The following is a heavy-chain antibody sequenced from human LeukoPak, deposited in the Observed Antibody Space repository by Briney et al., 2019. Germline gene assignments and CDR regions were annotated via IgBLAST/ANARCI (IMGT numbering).Heavy chain of an antibody. D-gene: IGHD5-12*01. Sequence: SETLSLTCTVSGGSISSGGYYWSWIRQHPGKGLEWIGYIYYSGSTYYNPSLKSRVTISVDTSKNQFSLKLSSVTAADTAVYYCARVLWSGGYDLGHFDYWGQGTLGTVSS. J-gene: IGHJ4*02. CDR2: IYYSGST. CDR1: GGSISSGGYY. CDR3: ARVLWSGGYDLGHFDY. V-gene: IGHV4-31*03.